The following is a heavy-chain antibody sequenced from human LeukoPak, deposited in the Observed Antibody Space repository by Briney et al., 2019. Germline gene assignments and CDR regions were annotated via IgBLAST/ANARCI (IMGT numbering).Heavy chain of an antibody. Sequence: GGSLRLSCVASGFTFSNYGMHWVRQAPGKGVGWVAVISFDGSNGYYVDSVKGRFTISRDNSKNTLYLQMNSLRAEDTAVYYCAKVSPISPSGYLDYWGQGTPVTVSS. CDR2: ISFDGSNG. CDR1: GFTFSNYG. V-gene: IGHV3-30*18. J-gene: IGHJ4*02. CDR3: AKVSPISPSGYLDY. D-gene: IGHD3-3*01.